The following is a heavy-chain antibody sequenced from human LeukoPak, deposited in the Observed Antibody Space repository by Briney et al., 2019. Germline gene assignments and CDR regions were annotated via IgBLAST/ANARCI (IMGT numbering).Heavy chain of an antibody. Sequence: PGGSLRLSCSASGFAXSTNAMXWVRXAPGGXLEYVSAISSDGGSTHYAEPVKGRFTISRDNSKNTLYLQMSSLRPEDTAVYYCVKDNRDGDNLAWFDPWGQGTLVTVSS. CDR3: VKDNRDGDNLAWFDP. V-gene: IGHV3-64D*09. J-gene: IGHJ5*02. CDR1: GFAXSTNA. CDR2: ISSDGGST. D-gene: IGHD4-17*01.